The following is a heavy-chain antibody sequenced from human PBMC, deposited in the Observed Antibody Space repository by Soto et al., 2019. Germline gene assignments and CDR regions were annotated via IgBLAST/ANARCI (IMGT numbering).Heavy chain of an antibody. Sequence: QVQLQESGPGLVKPSQTLSLTCTVSGGSISSGGYYWSWIRQHPGKGLEWIGYIYYSGSTYYNPSPXTRVTRPGDTXXNXFSXKLSSVTAADTAVYYCARDGGYCRGGSCPQYYFAYWGQGTLVTVSS. CDR2: IYYSGST. D-gene: IGHD2-15*01. CDR3: ARDGGYCRGGSCPQYYFAY. J-gene: IGHJ4*02. CDR1: GGSISSGGYY. V-gene: IGHV4-31*03.